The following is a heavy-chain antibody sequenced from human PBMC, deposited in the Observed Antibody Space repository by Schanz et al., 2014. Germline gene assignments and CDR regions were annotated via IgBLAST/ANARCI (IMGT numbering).Heavy chain of an antibody. Sequence: QVQLVESGGGVVRPGRSLRLSCAASGFTFNNYGMHWVRQAPGKGLEWVAVIWYDGTDRYYADSVKGRFTISRDDAKNSHYLQMNSLRVEDTAVFYCVKIGYTHWSLDDWGQGILVTVSS. CDR1: GFTFNNYG. CDR2: IWYDGTDR. J-gene: IGHJ4*02. CDR3: VKIGYTHWSLDD. D-gene: IGHD6-13*01. V-gene: IGHV3-33*03.